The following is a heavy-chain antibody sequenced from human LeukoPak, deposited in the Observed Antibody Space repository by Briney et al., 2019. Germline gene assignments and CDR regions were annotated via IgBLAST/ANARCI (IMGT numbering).Heavy chain of an antibody. CDR3: ARAQSLTAPAGTFANS. V-gene: IGHV1-2*02. CDR2: INPNSGGT. J-gene: IGHJ4*02. CDR1: GYTFTGYF. Sequence: VVSVKVSCKASGYTFTGYFLHWVRRAPGQGFEWMGWINPNSGGTYYTQRFQGRVTMTRDTSISTAYMELSSLRSDDTAVYYCARAQSLTAPAGTFANSWGQGTLVTVSS. D-gene: IGHD6-13*01.